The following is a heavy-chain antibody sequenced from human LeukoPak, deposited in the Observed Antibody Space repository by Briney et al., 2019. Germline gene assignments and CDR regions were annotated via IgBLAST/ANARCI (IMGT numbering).Heavy chain of an antibody. D-gene: IGHD1-1*01. V-gene: IGHV3-7*01. CDR2: IKHDGSEN. CDR3: ARHNYYQFDY. CDR1: RFTFNMYS. J-gene: IGHJ4*02. Sequence: GGSLRLSCTASRFTFNMYSMTCVRQAPGKVLEWGANIKHDGSENYYVHSVRDRPTIPRDNAKNSLYLQMNTLTADETDVYFCARHNYYQFDYWGEGTLVTASS.